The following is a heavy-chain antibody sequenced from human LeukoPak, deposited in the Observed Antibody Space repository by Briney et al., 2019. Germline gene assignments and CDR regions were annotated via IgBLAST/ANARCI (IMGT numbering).Heavy chain of an antibody. CDR3: ANFACCHYDSESGY. V-gene: IGHV3-23*01. J-gene: IGHJ4*02. CDR2: ISNSGGNI. D-gene: IGHD3-22*01. Sequence: AGGSLRLSCVASGFTFNNYAMSWVRQAPGRGLEWLSSISNSGGNIDYRNSVKGRFTISRDNSKNTLYLQMDNLGAEDTAVYYCANFACCHYDSESGYWGQGTLVTVSS. CDR1: GFTFNNYA.